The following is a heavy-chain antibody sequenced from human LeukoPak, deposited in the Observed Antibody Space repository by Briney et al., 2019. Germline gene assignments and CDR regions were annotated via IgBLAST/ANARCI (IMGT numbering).Heavy chain of an antibody. J-gene: IGHJ5*02. CDR1: GDSIRTYY. Sequence: SETLSLTCSVSGDSIRTYYWSWIRQPPGKGLEWIGYIIDTGSTNYKPSLKTRLTMSVDVSKNQISLRLSSVTAADTAVYYCARSSLTGGWFDPWGQGTLVTVSS. CDR3: ARSSLTGGWFDP. CDR2: IIDTGST. V-gene: IGHV4-59*01. D-gene: IGHD7-27*01.